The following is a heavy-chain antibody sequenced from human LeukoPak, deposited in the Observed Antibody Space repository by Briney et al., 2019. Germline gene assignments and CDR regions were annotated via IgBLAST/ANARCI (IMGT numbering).Heavy chain of an antibody. D-gene: IGHD7-27*01. CDR1: GFTFSSYA. CDR2: ISGSGGST. V-gene: IGHV3-23*01. Sequence: GGSLRLSCAASGFTFSSYAMSWVRQAPGKGLEWVSAISGSGGSTYYADSVKGRFTISRDNSKNTLSLQMNSLRVEDTAVYYCARDLAWGAFDYWGQGTLVSVSS. CDR3: ARDLAWGAFDY. J-gene: IGHJ4*02.